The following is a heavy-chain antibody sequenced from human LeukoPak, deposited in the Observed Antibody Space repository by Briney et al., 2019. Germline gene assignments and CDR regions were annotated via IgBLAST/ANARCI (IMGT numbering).Heavy chain of an antibody. CDR1: GFTFSSYG. D-gene: IGHD6-19*01. CDR3: ARTSEAGTRPYYFDY. J-gene: IGHJ4*02. V-gene: IGHV3-30*03. Sequence: GGSLRLSCAASGFTFSSYGMYWVRQAPGKGLEWVAVISYDGSNKYYADSVKGRFTISRDNSKNTLYLQMNSLRAEDTAVYYCARTSEAGTRPYYFDYWGQGTLVTVSS. CDR2: ISYDGSNK.